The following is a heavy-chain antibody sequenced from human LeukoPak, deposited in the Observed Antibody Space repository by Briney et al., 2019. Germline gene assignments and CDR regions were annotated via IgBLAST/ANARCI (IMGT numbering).Heavy chain of an antibody. CDR3: ARGWQWLVQDAETGRTNDAFDI. J-gene: IGHJ3*02. CDR2: ISYDGSNK. Sequence: GGSLRLSCAASGFTFSSYAMHWVRQAPGKGLEWVAVISYDGSNKYYADSVKGRFTISRDNSKNTLYLQMNSLRAEDTAVYYCARGWQWLVQDAETGRTNDAFDIWGQGTMVTVSS. CDR1: GFTFSSYA. D-gene: IGHD6-19*01. V-gene: IGHV3-30*04.